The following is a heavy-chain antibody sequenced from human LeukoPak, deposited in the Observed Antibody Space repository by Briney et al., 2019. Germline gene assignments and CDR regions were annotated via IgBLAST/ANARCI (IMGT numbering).Heavy chain of an antibody. D-gene: IGHD5-12*01. Sequence: SETLSLTCTVSGGSISSYYWSWIRQPPGKGLEWIGYIYHSGSTYYNPSLKSRVTISVDRSKNQFSLKLSSVTAADTAVYYCARPSGYRNWFDPWGQGTLVTVSS. J-gene: IGHJ5*02. CDR3: ARPSGYRNWFDP. V-gene: IGHV4-59*12. CDR2: IYHSGST. CDR1: GGSISSYY.